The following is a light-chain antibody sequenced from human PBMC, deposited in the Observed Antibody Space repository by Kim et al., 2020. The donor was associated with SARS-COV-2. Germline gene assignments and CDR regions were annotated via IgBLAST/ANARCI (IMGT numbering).Light chain of an antibody. CDR1: SLRSYY. CDR2: GKN. CDR3: NSRDSSGNHHYV. Sequence: GQTVRITCQGDSLRSYYASWYQQKPGQAPVLFIYGKNNRPSGIPDRFSGSSSGNTASLTITGAQAEDEADYYCNSRDSSGNHHYVFGTGTKVTVL. V-gene: IGLV3-19*01. J-gene: IGLJ1*01.